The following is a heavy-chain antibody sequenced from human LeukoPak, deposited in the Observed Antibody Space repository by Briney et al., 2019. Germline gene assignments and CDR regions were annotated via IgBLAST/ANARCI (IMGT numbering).Heavy chain of an antibody. CDR3: ARDGYFDWLSPQKYFDY. V-gene: IGHV4-34*01. D-gene: IGHD3-9*01. CDR1: GGSFSGYY. Sequence: PSETLSLTCAVYGGSFSGYYWSWIRQPPGKGQEWIGEINHSGSTNYNPSLKSRVTISVDTSKNQFSLKLSSVTAADTAVYYCARDGYFDWLSPQKYFDYWGQGTLVTVSS. CDR2: INHSGST. J-gene: IGHJ4*02.